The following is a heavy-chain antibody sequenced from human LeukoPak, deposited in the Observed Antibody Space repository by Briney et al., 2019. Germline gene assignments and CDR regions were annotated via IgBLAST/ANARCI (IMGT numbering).Heavy chain of an antibody. D-gene: IGHD5-24*01. CDR1: GYTFTSNY. Sequence: GASVKVSCKAFGYTFTSNYMHWVRQAPGQGPEWMGVISPSGGSTTYAQKFHGRVTLTRDMSTSTDYLELSSLRSEDTAVYYCARDNSVRDEAWWFNPWGRGTLVTVSS. J-gene: IGHJ5*02. CDR3: ARDNSVRDEAWWFNP. CDR2: ISPSGGST. V-gene: IGHV1-46*01.